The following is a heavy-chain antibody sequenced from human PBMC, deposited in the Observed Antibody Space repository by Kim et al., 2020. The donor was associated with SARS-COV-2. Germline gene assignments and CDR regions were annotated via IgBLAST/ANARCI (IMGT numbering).Heavy chain of an antibody. CDR1: GFSFSNYG. Sequence: GGSLRLSCVASGFSFSNYGMHWVRQAPGKGLEWVAIVSYEGRNTYYSTSVKGRFTISRDNSKKTVFLQMNSLTTEDTALYYCVKEAGFTKMIVDYYFDYWRQGTLVTLST. V-gene: IGHV3-30*18. J-gene: IGHJ4*02. CDR3: VKEAGFTKMIVDYYFDY. D-gene: IGHD3-22*01. CDR2: VSYEGRNT.